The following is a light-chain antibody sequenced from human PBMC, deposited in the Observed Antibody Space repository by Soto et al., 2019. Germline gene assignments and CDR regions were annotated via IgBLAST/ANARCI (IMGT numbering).Light chain of an antibody. CDR2: DAS. CDR1: QSISSN. Sequence: TQSPATLSVSPGERATLSCRASQSISSNFAWYQQKPGQAPRLLIYDASTRATGIPARFSGSGSGTEFTLTISSLQSEDFAVYYCQQYKKWPRTFGHGTKVDIK. V-gene: IGKV3-15*01. J-gene: IGKJ1*01. CDR3: QQYKKWPRT.